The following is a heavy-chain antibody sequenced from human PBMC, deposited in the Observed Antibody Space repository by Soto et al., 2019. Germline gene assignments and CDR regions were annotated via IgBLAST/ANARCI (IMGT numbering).Heavy chain of an antibody. CDR2: ISGSGGST. CDR3: AKDPTGDYVERSPNVDY. J-gene: IGHJ4*02. V-gene: IGHV3-23*01. D-gene: IGHD4-17*01. CDR1: GFTFSSYA. Sequence: EVQLLESGGGLVQPGGSLRLSCAASGFTFSSYAMSWVRQAPGKGLEWVSAISGSGGSTSYADSVKGRFTISRDNSKNTLYRQRNSLRAEDTAVYDWAKDPTGDYVERSPNVDYWGQGTLVTVSS.